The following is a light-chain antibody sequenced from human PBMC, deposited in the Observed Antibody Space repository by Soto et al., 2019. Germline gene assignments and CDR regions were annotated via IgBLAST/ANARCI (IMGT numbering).Light chain of an antibody. Sequence: EIVMTQSPATLSGSPGERATLSCRSSQSVATNLAWYQQKPGQSPRLLIYGASSRATGIPDRFSGSGSGTDFTLTISRLEPEDFAVYSCQQYGSSPRTFGQGTKV. J-gene: IGKJ1*01. V-gene: IGKV3-20*01. CDR2: GAS. CDR3: QQYGSSPRT. CDR1: QSVATN.